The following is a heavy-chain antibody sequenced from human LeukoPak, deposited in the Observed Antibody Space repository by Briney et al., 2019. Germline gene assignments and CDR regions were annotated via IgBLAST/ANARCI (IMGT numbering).Heavy chain of an antibody. Sequence: ASVKVSCKASGYTFTGYYMHWVRQAPGQGLEWMGRINPNSGGTNYAQKFQGRVTVTRDTSISTAYMELSRLRSDDTAVYYCARGWRPTIAVAGLFDYWGQGTLVTVSS. CDR3: ARGWRPTIAVAGLFDY. V-gene: IGHV1-2*06. CDR2: INPNSGGT. D-gene: IGHD6-19*01. J-gene: IGHJ4*02. CDR1: GYTFTGYY.